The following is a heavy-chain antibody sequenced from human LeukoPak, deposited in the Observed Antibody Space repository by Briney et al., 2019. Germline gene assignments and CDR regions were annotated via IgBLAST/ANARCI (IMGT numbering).Heavy chain of an antibody. CDR2: IGTAGDI. Sequence: GGSLRLSCAASGFTFSNYDMHWVRQATGKGLEWVSGIGTAGDIYYPGSVKGRFTISRENAKNSLYLQMNSLRAEDTATYYCAKDSLLLRGPLLIYFFDFWGQGTLVTVSS. CDR1: GFTFSNYD. CDR3: AKDSLLLRGPLLIYFFDF. D-gene: IGHD3-10*01. J-gene: IGHJ4*02. V-gene: IGHV3-13*01.